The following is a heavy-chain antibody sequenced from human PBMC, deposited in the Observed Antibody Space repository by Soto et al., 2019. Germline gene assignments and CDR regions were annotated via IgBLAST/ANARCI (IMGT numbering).Heavy chain of an antibody. J-gene: IGHJ6*02. Sequence: QVQLVQSGGEVKKPGASVKVSCKTSGYSFTTYGISWVRQAPGQGLEWMGWISAYNGNTNYAQKLQGRVTMTTDTSTSTAYMELRRLRSVDTAVYYGARVGPAPYYYYGMDVWGQGSTVTVSS. V-gene: IGHV1-18*01. CDR2: ISAYNGNT. CDR1: GYSFTTYG. CDR3: ARVGPAPYYYYGMDV.